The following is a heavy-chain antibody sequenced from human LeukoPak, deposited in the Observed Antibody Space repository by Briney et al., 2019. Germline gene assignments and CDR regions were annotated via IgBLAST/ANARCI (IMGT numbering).Heavy chain of an antibody. Sequence: SETLSLTCIVSAYSISSGYYWGWIRQPPAKGLEWIGSMYHSGSAYYNPPLKSRVTISEDTSKNQFSLKLRSVTAADTAVYYCARGPRLGEVLSRWFDPRGQGTLVTVSS. D-gene: IGHD3-10*01. CDR1: AYSISSGYY. CDR2: MYHSGSA. CDR3: ARGPRLGEVLSRWFDP. V-gene: IGHV4-38-2*02. J-gene: IGHJ5*02.